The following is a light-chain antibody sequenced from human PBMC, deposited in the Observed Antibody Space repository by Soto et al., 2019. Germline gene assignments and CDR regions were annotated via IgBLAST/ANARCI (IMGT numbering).Light chain of an antibody. CDR3: HQYGSSPFT. Sequence: EVVLTQSPATLSLSPRERATLSCRANQSVSANYLAWYQQKPGQAPRLLIYGASSRATAIPDRFSGSGSGTDFTLTISRLEPEDFAVFYCHQYGSSPFTFGPGTKVDIK. V-gene: IGKV3-20*01. CDR1: QSVSANY. CDR2: GAS. J-gene: IGKJ3*01.